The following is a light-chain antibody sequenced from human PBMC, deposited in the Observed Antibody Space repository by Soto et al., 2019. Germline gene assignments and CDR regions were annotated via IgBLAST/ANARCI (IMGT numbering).Light chain of an antibody. CDR2: GAS. J-gene: IGKJ2*01. Sequence: EIVMTQSPATLPVSPGERATLSCRASQSVSSNLAWYQQKPGQAPRLLIYGASTRATGIPARFSGSGSGTEFTLTISSLQSEDFAVYDCQQYNNWPPYTFGQGTKLEIK. V-gene: IGKV3-15*01. CDR1: QSVSSN. CDR3: QQYNNWPPYT.